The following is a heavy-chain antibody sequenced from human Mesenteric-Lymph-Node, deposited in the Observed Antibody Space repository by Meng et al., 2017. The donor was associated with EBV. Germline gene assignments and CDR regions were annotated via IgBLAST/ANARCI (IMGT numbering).Heavy chain of an antibody. CDR3: ARGSHYTWDV. CDR2: IFHAGNT. CDR1: GDSIISTDTW. Sequence: QVPLQESGPGLVKPSGTLSLTCGVSGDSIISTDTWWSWVRQPPGKGLEWIGEIFHAGNTNYNPSLKSQVTMSVDTSKNQFSLNLSSVTVADSAVYYCARGSHYTWDVWGQGTLVTVSS. V-gene: IGHV4-4*02. J-gene: IGHJ4*02. D-gene: IGHD3-16*01.